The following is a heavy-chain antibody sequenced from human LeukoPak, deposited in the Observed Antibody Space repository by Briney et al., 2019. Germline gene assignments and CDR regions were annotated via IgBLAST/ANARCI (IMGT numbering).Heavy chain of an antibody. CDR1: GFTFSSYS. J-gene: IGHJ4*02. Sequence: AGGSLRLSCAASGFTFSSYSMNWVRQAPGKGLEWVSYISSSSSTIYYADSVKGRFTISRDNAKNSLYLQMNSLRAEDTAVYYCARERGYSGYDCFDYWGQGTLVTVSS. D-gene: IGHD5-12*01. V-gene: IGHV3-48*01. CDR2: ISSSSSTI. CDR3: ARERGYSGYDCFDY.